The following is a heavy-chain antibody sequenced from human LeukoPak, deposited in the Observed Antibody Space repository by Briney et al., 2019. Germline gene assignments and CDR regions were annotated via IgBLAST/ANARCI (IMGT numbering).Heavy chain of an antibody. CDR3: ARVYYYDSSGYHNTPFDY. Sequence: SQTLSLTCAISGDSVSSNSAAWNWIRQSPSRGLEWLGRTYYRSKWYNDYAVSVKSRITINPDTSKSQFSLQLNSVTPEDTAVYYCARVYYYDSSGYHNTPFDYWGQGTLVTVSS. CDR2: TYYRSKWYN. J-gene: IGHJ4*02. D-gene: IGHD3-22*01. V-gene: IGHV6-1*01. CDR1: GDSVSSNSAA.